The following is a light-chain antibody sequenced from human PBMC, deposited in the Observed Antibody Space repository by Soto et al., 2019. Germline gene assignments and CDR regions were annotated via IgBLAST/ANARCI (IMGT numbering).Light chain of an antibody. CDR2: DAS. CDR3: QQCYIGWT. Sequence: DMQISQSPSNLSASVGDRVTITCRASQSIGRFLAWYQHQPGKAPKLLIYDASTLESGVPSRFSGTGSGTEFTFSITSLQPEDFGTYYCQQCYIGWTSGQGTKVDIK. V-gene: IGKV1-5*01. J-gene: IGKJ1*01. CDR1: QSIGRF.